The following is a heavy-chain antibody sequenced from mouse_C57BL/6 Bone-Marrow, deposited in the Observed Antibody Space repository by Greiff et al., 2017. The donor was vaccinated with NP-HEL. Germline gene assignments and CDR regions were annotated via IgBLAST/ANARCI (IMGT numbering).Heavy chain of an antibody. V-gene: IGHV1-61*01. CDR2: IYPSDSET. D-gene: IGHD3-2*02. CDR1: GYTFTSYW. Sequence: QVQLQQPGAELVRPGSSVKLSCKASGYTFTSYWMDWVKQRPGQGLEWIGNIYPSDSETHYNQKFKDKATLTVDKSSSTAYMQLSSLTSEDSAVYYCARPLRLPSFAYWGQGTLVTVSA. CDR3: ARPLRLPSFAY. J-gene: IGHJ3*01.